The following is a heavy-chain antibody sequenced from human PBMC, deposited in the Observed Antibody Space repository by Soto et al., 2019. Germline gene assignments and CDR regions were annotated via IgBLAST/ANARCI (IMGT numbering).Heavy chain of an antibody. V-gene: IGHV4-31*03. CDR3: ARDRLLPVRIYDY. D-gene: IGHD3-10*01. CDR1: GGSISSGGYY. Sequence: SETLSLTCTVSGGSISSGGYYWSWIRQHPGKGLEWIGYIYYSGSTYYNPSLKSRVTISVDTSKNQFSLKLSSVTAADTAVYYCARDRLLPVRIYDYWGQGPLVTVSS. J-gene: IGHJ4*02. CDR2: IYYSGST.